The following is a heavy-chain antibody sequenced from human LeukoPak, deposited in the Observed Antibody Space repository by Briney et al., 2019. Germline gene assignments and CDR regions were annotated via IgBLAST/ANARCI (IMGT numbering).Heavy chain of an antibody. CDR2: ISWDGGST. Sequence: GGSLRLSCAASGFTFDDYAVHWVRQAPGKGLEWVSLISWDGGSTYYADSVKGRFTISRDNSKNSLYLQMDSLRTEDTALYYCAKDPPPIGSTPIDYWGQGTLVTVSS. D-gene: IGHD2-2*03. CDR1: GFTFDDYA. CDR3: AKDPPPIGSTPIDY. V-gene: IGHV3-43D*04. J-gene: IGHJ4*02.